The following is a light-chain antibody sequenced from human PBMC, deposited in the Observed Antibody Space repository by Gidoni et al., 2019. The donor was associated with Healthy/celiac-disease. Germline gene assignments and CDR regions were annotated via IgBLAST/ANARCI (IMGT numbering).Light chain of an antibody. V-gene: IGKV3-11*01. CDR1: QSVSSY. CDR3: QQRSNCPSS. J-gene: IGKJ2*04. CDR2: DAS. Sequence: EIVLTQSPATLSLSPGERATLSCRASQSVSSYLAWYQQNPGQASRLLLYDASTRATGIPGRFRGRGAVTDFTRTISSLEPEDVAVYYGQQRSNCPSSFGQGTKLEIK.